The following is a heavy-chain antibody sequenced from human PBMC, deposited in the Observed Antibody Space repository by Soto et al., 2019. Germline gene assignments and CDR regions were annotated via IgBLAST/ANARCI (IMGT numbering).Heavy chain of an antibody. J-gene: IGHJ6*02. D-gene: IGHD5-12*01. V-gene: IGHV3-21*01. CDR2: ISSSSSYI. CDR3: APGGYSGYDLYYYYYGMDV. Sequence: EVQLVESGGGLVKPGGSLRLSCAASGFTFSSYSMNWVRQAPGKGLEWVSSISSSSSYIYYADSVKGRFTISRDNATNSLSLQMNSLRAEDTAVYYCAPGGYSGYDLYYYYYGMDVWGQGTTVTVSS. CDR1: GFTFSSYS.